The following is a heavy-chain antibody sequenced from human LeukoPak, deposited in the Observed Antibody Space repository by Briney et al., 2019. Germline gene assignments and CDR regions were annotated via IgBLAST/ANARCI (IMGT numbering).Heavy chain of an antibody. CDR2: VDVSGGRSGGRT. CDR1: GFTLSNYA. Sequence: HPGGSLRLSCAASGFTLSNYAMSWVRQAPGKGLEWVSGVDVSGGRSGGRTYYADSVKGRFTISRDDSKKTLYLQMNSLRAEDTAVYYCARPTDERRTTMTDAFDIWGQGTMVTVSS. D-gene: IGHD3-22*01. V-gene: IGHV3-23*01. J-gene: IGHJ3*02. CDR3: ARPTDERRTTMTDAFDI.